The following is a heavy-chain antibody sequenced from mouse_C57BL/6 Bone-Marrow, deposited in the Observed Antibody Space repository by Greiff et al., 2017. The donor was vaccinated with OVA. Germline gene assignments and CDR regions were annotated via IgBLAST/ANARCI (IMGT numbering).Heavy chain of an antibody. V-gene: IGHV1-15*01. CDR3: TRYYGSSYVGY. J-gene: IGHJ2*01. CDR2: IDPETGGT. CDR1: GFNIKNTY. Sequence: QVQLQQSVAELVRPGASVKLSCTASGFNIKNTYMHWVKQTPVHGLEWIGAIDPETGGTAYNQKFKGKAILTADKSSSTAYMELRSLTSEDSAVYYCTRYYGSSYVGYWGQGTTLTVSS. D-gene: IGHD1-1*01.